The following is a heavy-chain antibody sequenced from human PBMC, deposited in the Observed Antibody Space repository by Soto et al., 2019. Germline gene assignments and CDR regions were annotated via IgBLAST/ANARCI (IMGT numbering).Heavy chain of an antibody. CDR2: INAGNGNT. CDR3: AGSIVVVTALDY. V-gene: IGHV1-3*01. D-gene: IGHD2-21*02. Sequence: ASVKVSCKASGYTFTSYAMHWVRQAPGQRLEWMGWINAGNGNTKYSQKFQGRVTITRDTSASTAYMGLSSLRSEDTAVYYCAGSIVVVTALDYWGQGTLVTSPQ. J-gene: IGHJ4*02. CDR1: GYTFTSYA.